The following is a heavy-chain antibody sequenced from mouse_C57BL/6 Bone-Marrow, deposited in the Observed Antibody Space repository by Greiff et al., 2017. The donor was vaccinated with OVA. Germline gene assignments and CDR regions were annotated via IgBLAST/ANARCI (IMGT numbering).Heavy chain of an antibody. V-gene: IGHV5-15*04. Sequence: EVMLVESGGGLVQPGGSLKLSCAASGFTFSDYGMAWVRQAPRKGPEWVAFISNLAYSIYYADTVTGRFTISRENAKNTLYLEMSSLRSEDTAMYYCARHRGTDYADAMDYWGQGTSVTVSS. CDR1: GFTFSDYG. CDR3: ARHRGTDYADAMDY. D-gene: IGHD2-4*01. J-gene: IGHJ4*01. CDR2: ISNLAYSI.